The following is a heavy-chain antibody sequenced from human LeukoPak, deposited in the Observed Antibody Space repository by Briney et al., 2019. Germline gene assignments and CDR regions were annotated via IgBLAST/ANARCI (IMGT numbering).Heavy chain of an antibody. Sequence: SETLSLTCTVSGGSISSSSYYWGWIRQPPGKGLEWIGSIYYSGSTYYNPSLKSRVTISVDTSKNQFSLKLNSVTAADTAVYYCARALLWFGEPYFDYWGQGTLVTVSS. D-gene: IGHD3-10*01. CDR2: IYYSGST. CDR3: ARALLWFGEPYFDY. J-gene: IGHJ4*02. CDR1: GGSISSSSYY. V-gene: IGHV4-39*01.